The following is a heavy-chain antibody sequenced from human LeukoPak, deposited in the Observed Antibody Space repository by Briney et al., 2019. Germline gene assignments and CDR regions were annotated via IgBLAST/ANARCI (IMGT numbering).Heavy chain of an antibody. CDR3: AKDIEFYPFAFDI. CDR2: IYSGGST. V-gene: IGHV3-53*01. CDR1: GFTVSSNY. J-gene: IGHJ3*02. D-gene: IGHD2-15*01. Sequence: GGSLRLSCAASGFTVSSNYMSWVRQAPGKGLEWVSVIYSGGSTYYADSVKGRFTISRDNSKNTLYLQMNSLRAEDTAVYYCAKDIEFYPFAFDIWGQGTMVTVSS.